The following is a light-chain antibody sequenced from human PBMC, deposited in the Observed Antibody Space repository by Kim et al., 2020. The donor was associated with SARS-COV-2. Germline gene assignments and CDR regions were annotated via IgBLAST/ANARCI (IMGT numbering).Light chain of an antibody. J-gene: IGLJ2*01. V-gene: IGLV3-1*01. CDR1: KLGDKY. CDR3: QAWDSSTHVV. Sequence: VSPGQPASIPVPGDKLGDKYAGWYQQKPGQSPVLVIYQESKRPSGIPDRFSGSNSGNTATLTISGTQAMDEADYYCQAWDSSTHVVFGGGTQLTVL. CDR2: QES.